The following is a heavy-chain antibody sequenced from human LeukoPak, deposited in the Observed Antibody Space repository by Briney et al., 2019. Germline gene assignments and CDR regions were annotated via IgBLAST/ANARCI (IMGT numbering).Heavy chain of an antibody. Sequence: PGGSLRLSCAPSGFTFSVYYMSWIRQAPGKGLEWVSYIISSGSTIYYADSVKGRFTISRDNAKNSLYLQMNSLRAEDTAGYYCARAAVRSYYYYGMDVWGQGTTVTVSS. V-gene: IGHV3-11*01. CDR3: ARAAVRSYYYYGMDV. D-gene: IGHD3-10*01. CDR1: GFTFSVYY. CDR2: IISSGSTI. J-gene: IGHJ6*02.